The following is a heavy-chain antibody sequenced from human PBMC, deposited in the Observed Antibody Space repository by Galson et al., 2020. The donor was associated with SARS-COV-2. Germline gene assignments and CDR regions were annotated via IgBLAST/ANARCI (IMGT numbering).Heavy chain of an antibody. J-gene: IGHJ3*02. V-gene: IGHV4-39*02. CDR1: GVSMNNNRYY. Sequence: SETLSLTCTVSGVSMNNNRYYWGWVRQPPGKGLEWVGSISYTGYTHYNPSLKSRLTISADTSKNVFSLTLTSVTAADTAVYYCARDDVSTGFHDPFDIWAQGTLVTGSS. CDR2: ISYTGYT. CDR3: ARDDVSTGFHDPFDI. D-gene: IGHD3-9*01.